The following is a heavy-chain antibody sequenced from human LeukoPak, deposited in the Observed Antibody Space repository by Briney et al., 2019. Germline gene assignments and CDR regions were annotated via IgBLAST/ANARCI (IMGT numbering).Heavy chain of an antibody. CDR1: GGTFSSYA. Sequence: SVKVSCKASGGTFSSYAISWVRQAPGQGLEWMGRIIPILGIANYAQKFQGRVTITADKSTSTAYMERSSLRSEDTAVYYCARDLRGDRITMVRGAFGSWAFDIWGQGTMVTVSS. CDR3: ARDLRGDRITMVRGAFGSWAFDI. J-gene: IGHJ3*02. V-gene: IGHV1-69*04. CDR2: IIPILGIA. D-gene: IGHD3-10*01.